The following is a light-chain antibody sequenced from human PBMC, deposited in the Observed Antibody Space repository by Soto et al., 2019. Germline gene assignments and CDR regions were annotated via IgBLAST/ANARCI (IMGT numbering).Light chain of an antibody. CDR2: LGS. CDR1: RNLLHSNGYYY. V-gene: IGKV2-28*01. Sequence: EIVRTPSPLSLPVTPGAPASISCRSSRNLLHSNGYYYLDWYLQKPGQSPQLLIYLGSNRASGVPDRFSGSGSGTDFTLTISRVEAEDVGVYFCAQGLATPFTFGGGTKVEIK. J-gene: IGKJ4*01. CDR3: AQGLATPFT.